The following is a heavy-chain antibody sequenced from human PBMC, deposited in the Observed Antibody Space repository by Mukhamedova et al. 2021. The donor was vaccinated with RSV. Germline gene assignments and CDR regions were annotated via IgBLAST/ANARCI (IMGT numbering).Heavy chain of an antibody. J-gene: IGHJ5*02. CDR3: ARDRVSYYYDSSAPNWFDP. D-gene: IGHD3-22*01. Sequence: GSNKYYADSVKGRFTISRDNSKNMLYLQMNSLRAEDTAVYYCARDRVSYYYDSSAPNWFDPWGQGTLVTVSS. CDR2: GSNK. V-gene: IGHV3-30*01.